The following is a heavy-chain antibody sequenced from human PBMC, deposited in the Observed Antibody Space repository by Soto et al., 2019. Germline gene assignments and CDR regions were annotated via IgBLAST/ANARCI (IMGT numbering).Heavy chain of an antibody. CDR3: ARTPGIGEGGMDV. D-gene: IGHD3-10*01. CDR2: IIPIFGTA. Sequence: SVKVSCKASGVTFSSYAISWVRQAPGQGLEWMGGIIPIFGTANYAQKFQGRVTITADESTSTAYMELSSLRSEDTAVYYCARTPGIGEGGMDVWGQGTTVTVSS. CDR1: GVTFSSYA. V-gene: IGHV1-69*13. J-gene: IGHJ6*02.